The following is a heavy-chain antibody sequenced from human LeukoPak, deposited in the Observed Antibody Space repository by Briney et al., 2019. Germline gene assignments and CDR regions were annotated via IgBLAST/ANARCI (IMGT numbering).Heavy chain of an antibody. CDR1: GFTFSDYG. V-gene: IGHV3-23*01. Sequence: GGSLRLSCAASGFTFSDYGMNWVRQAPGEGLEWLSSISGSGGRTDYADSVKGRFTISRDNFRKTLYLEMNGLRAEDTAVYYSAKSASNEWDYFDNSGSFDHWGQGTLVAVSS. J-gene: IGHJ4*02. CDR3: AKSASNEWDYFDNSGSFDH. CDR2: ISGSGGRT. D-gene: IGHD3-22*01.